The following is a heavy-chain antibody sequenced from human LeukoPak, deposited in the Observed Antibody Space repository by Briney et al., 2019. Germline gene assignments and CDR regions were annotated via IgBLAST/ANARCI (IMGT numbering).Heavy chain of an antibody. CDR1: GGSFSGYY. Sequence: PSETLSLTCAVYGGSFSGYYWSWIRQPPGKGLEWIGEINHSGSTNYNPSLKSRVTISVDTSKNQFSLKLCSVTAADTAVYYCARGRGHYDILTGRYYYYGMDVWGQGTTVTVSS. J-gene: IGHJ6*02. CDR2: INHSGST. CDR3: ARGRGHYDILTGRYYYYGMDV. V-gene: IGHV4-34*01. D-gene: IGHD3-9*01.